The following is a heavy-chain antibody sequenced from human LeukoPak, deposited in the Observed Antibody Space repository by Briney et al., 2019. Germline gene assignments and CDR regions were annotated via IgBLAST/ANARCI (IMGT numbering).Heavy chain of an antibody. D-gene: IGHD2-15*01. V-gene: IGHV3-7*01. CDR1: GFTFSSYW. J-gene: IGHJ6*03. Sequence: PGGSLRLSYAASGFTFSSYWMSWVRQAPGKGLEWVANIKQDGSEKYYVASVKGRFTISRDNAKNSLYLQMNSLRAEDTAVYYCARASRERYCSGGSCYSHYHYYYYMDVWGKGTTVTVSS. CDR3: ARASRERYCSGGSCYSHYHYYYYMDV. CDR2: IKQDGSEK.